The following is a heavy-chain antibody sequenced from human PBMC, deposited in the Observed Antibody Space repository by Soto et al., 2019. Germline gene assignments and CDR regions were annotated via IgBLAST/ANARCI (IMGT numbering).Heavy chain of an antibody. CDR2: INHSGST. CDR3: ASGYCSGGSCYSYMDV. CDR1: GGSFSGYY. J-gene: IGHJ6*03. V-gene: IGHV4-34*01. Sequence: QVQLQQWGAGLLKPSETLSLTCAVYGGSFSGYYWSWIRQPPGKGLEWIGEINHSGSTNYNPSLKSRVIIAVDTSKNQFYLKLSSVTAADTAVYYCASGYCSGGSCYSYMDVWGKGTTVTVSS. D-gene: IGHD2-15*01.